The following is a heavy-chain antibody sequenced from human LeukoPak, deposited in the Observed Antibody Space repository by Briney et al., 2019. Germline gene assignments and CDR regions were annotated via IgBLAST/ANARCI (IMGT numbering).Heavy chain of an antibody. CDR1: GYAFTVYY. J-gene: IGHJ6*02. V-gene: IGHV1-2*02. Sequence: ASVTVSLTCTGYAFTVYYMHWVRQPPAHGLEWMGCIHPNSGGTNYAQKFQGRATMTRDTSISTAYMELSRLRSDVTALYYCARSGWLGLPRYYYYGMDVWGQGTPVTVSS. D-gene: IGHD6-19*01. CDR3: ARSGWLGLPRYYYYGMDV. CDR2: IHPNSGGT.